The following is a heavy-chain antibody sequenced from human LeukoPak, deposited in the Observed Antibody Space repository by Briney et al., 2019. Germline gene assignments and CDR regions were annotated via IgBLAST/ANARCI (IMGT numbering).Heavy chain of an antibody. D-gene: IGHD6-19*01. CDR3: ARPTVAGTFTRAEYFQH. CDR2: ISGSGGST. J-gene: IGHJ1*01. CDR1: GFTFSSYG. Sequence: GGSLRLSCAASGFTFSSYGMSWVRQAPGKGLEWVSAISGSGGSTYYADSVKGRFTISRDNSKNTLYLQMNSLRAEDTAVYYCARPTVAGTFTRAEYFQHWGQGTLVTVSS. V-gene: IGHV3-23*01.